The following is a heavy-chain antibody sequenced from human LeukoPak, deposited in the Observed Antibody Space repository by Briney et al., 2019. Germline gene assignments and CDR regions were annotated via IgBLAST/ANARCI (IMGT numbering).Heavy chain of an antibody. CDR1: GYTFTGYY. V-gene: IGHV1-2*02. CDR3: ARGLSYYDSSTVSFLLPSYYYYMGV. D-gene: IGHD3-22*01. Sequence: ASVKVSCKASGYTFTGYYMHWVRQAPGQGLEWMGWINPNSGGTNYAQKFQGRVTMTRDTSISTAYMELSRLRSDDTAVYYCARGLSYYDSSTVSFLLPSYYYYMGVWGKGTTVTVSS. CDR2: INPNSGGT. J-gene: IGHJ6*03.